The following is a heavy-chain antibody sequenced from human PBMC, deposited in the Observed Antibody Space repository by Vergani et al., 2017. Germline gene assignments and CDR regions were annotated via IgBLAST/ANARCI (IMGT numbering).Heavy chain of an antibody. J-gene: IGHJ6*03. Sequence: QVQLVQSGAEVKTPGASVKVSCKASGYTFTSYGISWVRQAPGQGLEWMGWISAYNGNTNYAQKLQGRVTMTTDTSTSTAYMELRSLRSDDTAVYYCARAYCTNGVCYTAADYYYYYYMDVWGKGTTVTVSS. V-gene: IGHV1-18*01. CDR1: GYTFTSYG. CDR2: ISAYNGNT. CDR3: ARAYCTNGVCYTAADYYYYYYMDV. D-gene: IGHD2-8*01.